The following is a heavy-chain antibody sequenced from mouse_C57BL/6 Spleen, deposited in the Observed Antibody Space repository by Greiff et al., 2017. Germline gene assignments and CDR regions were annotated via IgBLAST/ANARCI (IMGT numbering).Heavy chain of an antibody. CDR2: ISSGGSYT. CDR3: ARQGTTVVAFDY. Sequence: EVMLVESGGDLVKPGGSLKLSCAASGFTFSSYGMSWVRQTPDKRLEWVATISSGGSYTYYPDSVKGRFTLSRDNAKNTLYLQMSSLKSEDTAMYYCARQGTTVVAFDYWGQGTTLTVSS. D-gene: IGHD1-1*01. J-gene: IGHJ2*01. CDR1: GFTFSSYG. V-gene: IGHV5-6*01.